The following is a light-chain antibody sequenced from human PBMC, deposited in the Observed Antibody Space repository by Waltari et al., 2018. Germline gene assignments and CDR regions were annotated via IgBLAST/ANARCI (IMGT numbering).Light chain of an antibody. CDR1: QTVGSNY. CDR3: QQYDSSPYT. V-gene: IGKV3-20*01. CDR2: GAS. J-gene: IGKJ2*01. Sequence: IVLTQSPGPLSLSPGDRATLSCRASQTVGSNYLAWYQQRPGQAPRLLIYGASSRAAGIPDRFSGSGSGTDFTLTVSRLEPEDFAVYYCQQYDSSPYTFGQGTKLEIK.